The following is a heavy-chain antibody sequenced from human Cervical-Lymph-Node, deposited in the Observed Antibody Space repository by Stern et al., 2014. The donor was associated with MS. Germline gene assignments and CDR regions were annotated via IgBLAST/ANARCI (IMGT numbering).Heavy chain of an antibody. CDR1: GVSLSTSGVG. D-gene: IGHD3/OR15-3a*01. CDR3: VHSSGTVLGLISDYAFDV. V-gene: IGHV2-5*02. CDR2: IYWDDDG. J-gene: IGHJ3*01. Sequence: ITLKESGPTLVKPTQSLTLTCTVSGVSLSTSGVGVGWIRQPPGKALEWLAVIYWDDDGYYSPSLKRRLKIIKDTSENRVVLRMPNMDPADPATYFCVHSSGTVLGLISDYAFDVWGQGTRVTVSS.